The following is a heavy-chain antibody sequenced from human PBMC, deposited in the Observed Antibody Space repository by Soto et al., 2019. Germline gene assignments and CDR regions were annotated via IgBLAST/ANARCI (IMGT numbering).Heavy chain of an antibody. CDR2: IYATGTT. J-gene: IGHJ5*02. CDR1: GASISGFY. D-gene: IGHD1-1*01. V-gene: IGHV4-4*07. Sequence: SETLSLTCTVSGASISGFYWSWIRKSAGKGLEWIGRIYATGTTDYNPSLKSRVMMSVDTSKKQFSLKLRSVTAADTAAYYCVRDGTKTLRDWFDPWGQGISVTVSS. CDR3: VRDGTKTLRDWFDP.